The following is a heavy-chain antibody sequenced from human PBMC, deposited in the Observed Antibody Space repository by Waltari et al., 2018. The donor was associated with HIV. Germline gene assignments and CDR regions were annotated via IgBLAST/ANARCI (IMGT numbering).Heavy chain of an antibody. CDR2: ISYDGSKK. D-gene: IGHD2-15*01. CDR3: ARDIVVVVATNPLTSYYDMDV. J-gene: IGHJ6*02. Sequence: QVQLVESGGGVVKPGRSLRLSCAASGLTFSSYAMHWVRQAPGKGLEWMAVISYDGSKKYYADSVKGRFTIPRDNSQNTLYLRMNSLRAEDTALYYCARDIVVVVATNPLTSYYDMDVWSRGTTVTVSS. V-gene: IGHV3-30-3*01. CDR1: GLTFSSYA.